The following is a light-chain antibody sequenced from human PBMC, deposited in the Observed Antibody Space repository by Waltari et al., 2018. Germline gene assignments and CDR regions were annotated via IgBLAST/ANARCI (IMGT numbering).Light chain of an antibody. CDR1: KNDTGTYNF. Sequence: QSALTQPASLSGSPGQSITISCAGTKNDTGTYNFVSWFQQFPGQAPKLIVSEATKRPSGVSYRFSGSKSGNTASLTISGLQAEDEADYYCCSYAGGSRVIFGGGTKLTVL. J-gene: IGLJ2*01. V-gene: IGLV2-23*01. CDR3: CSYAGGSRVI. CDR2: EAT.